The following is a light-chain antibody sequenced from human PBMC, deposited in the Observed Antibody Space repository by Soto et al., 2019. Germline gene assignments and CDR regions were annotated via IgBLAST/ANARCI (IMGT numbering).Light chain of an antibody. J-gene: IGLJ3*02. Sequence: QSVLTQPPSASGTPGQRVTISCSGSGSNIGTNYVYWYQQLPGSAPKLLIYGNDQRPSGVPDRFSGSKSGTSASLAISGVRSEDEADYYCAAWDNSLSGRLFGGGTKVTAL. CDR3: AAWDNSLSGRL. CDR1: GSNIGTNY. CDR2: GND. V-gene: IGLV1-47*01.